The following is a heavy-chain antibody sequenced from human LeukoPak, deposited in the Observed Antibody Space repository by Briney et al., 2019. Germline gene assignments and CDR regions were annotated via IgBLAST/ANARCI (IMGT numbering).Heavy chain of an antibody. J-gene: IGHJ4*02. CDR3: AKAVYGDYVSTTYDY. D-gene: IGHD4-17*01. CDR2: ISYDGSNK. Sequence: GGSLRLSCAASGFTFSSYAMHWVRQAPGKGLEWVAVISYDGSNKYYADSVKGRFTISRDNSKNTLYLQMNSLRAEDTAVYYCAKAVYGDYVSTTYDYWGQGTLVTVSS. CDR1: GFTFSSYA. V-gene: IGHV3-30*04.